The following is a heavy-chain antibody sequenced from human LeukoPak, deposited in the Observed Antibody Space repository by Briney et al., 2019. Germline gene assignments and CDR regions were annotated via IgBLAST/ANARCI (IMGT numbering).Heavy chain of an antibody. D-gene: IGHD3-22*01. CDR1: GGTFSSYA. CDR2: IIPIFGTA. J-gene: IGHJ4*02. CDR3: ARGKYYDSSGYHGANFDY. Sequence: ASVKVSCKASGGTFSSYAISWVRQAPGQGLEWMGGIIPIFGTANYTQKFQGRVTMTRNTSISTAYMELSSLRSEDTAVYYCARGKYYDSSGYHGANFDYWGQGTLVTVSS. V-gene: IGHV1-69*05.